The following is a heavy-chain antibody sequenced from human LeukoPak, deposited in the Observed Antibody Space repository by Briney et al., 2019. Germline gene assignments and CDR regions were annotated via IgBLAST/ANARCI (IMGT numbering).Heavy chain of an antibody. D-gene: IGHD3-9*01. CDR1: GGSFSGYY. CDR3: ARVSIRYFDWLSHDVFDI. Sequence: SETLSLTCAVYGGSFSGYYWSWIRQPPGKGLEWIGEINHSGSTNYNPSLKSRVTISVDTSKNQFSLKLSSVTAADTAVYYCARVSIRYFDWLSHDVFDIWGQGTMVTVSS. J-gene: IGHJ3*02. V-gene: IGHV4-34*01. CDR2: INHSGST.